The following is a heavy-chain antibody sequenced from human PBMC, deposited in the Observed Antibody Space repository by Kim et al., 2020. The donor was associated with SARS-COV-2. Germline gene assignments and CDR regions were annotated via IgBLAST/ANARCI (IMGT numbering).Heavy chain of an antibody. V-gene: IGHV1-69*01. D-gene: IGHD6-19*01. CDR3: ARGGSVAGVWDY. J-gene: IGHJ4*02. Sequence: NDARKFQARVTITADESTSTAYMELSSLRSEDTAVYYCARGGSVAGVWDYWGQGTLVTVSS.